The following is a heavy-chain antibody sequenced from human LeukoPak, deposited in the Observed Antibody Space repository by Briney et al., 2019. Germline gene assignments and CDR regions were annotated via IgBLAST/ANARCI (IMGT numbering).Heavy chain of an antibody. V-gene: IGHV3-30*18. Sequence: PGRSLRLSCAASGFTFSSYGMHWVRQAPGKGLGWVAVISYDGSNKYYADSVKGRFTISRDNSKNTLYLQMNSLRAEDTAVYYCAKDSARMGGDGSVYSWGQGTLVTVSS. CDR3: AKDSARMGGDGSVYS. CDR1: GFTFSSYG. CDR2: ISYDGSNK. J-gene: IGHJ4*02. D-gene: IGHD1-26*01.